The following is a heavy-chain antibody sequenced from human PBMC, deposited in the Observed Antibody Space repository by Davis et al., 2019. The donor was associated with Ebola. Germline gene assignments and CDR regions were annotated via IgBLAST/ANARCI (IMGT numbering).Heavy chain of an antibody. Sequence: ASVKVSCKASGGTFSSYAISWVRQAPGQGLEWMGGISTYIGNTKYAQKFQDRVTMTTDTSTRTAYMELRSLRSDDTAVYYCARTTVRGDSYGSIPYYGMDVWGQGTTVTVSS. J-gene: IGHJ6*02. CDR3: ARTTVRGDSYGSIPYYGMDV. CDR2: ISTYIGNT. CDR1: GGTFSSYA. V-gene: IGHV1-18*01. D-gene: IGHD5-18*01.